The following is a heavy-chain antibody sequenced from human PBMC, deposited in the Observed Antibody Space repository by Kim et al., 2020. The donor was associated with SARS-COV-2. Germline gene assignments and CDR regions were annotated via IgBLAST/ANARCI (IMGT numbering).Heavy chain of an antibody. V-gene: IGHV3-15*01. CDR2: T. D-gene: IGHD3-16*01. CDR3: TTGVSRGRVDP. J-gene: IGHJ5*02. Sequence: TEYAPPVKGRFTISKDDSKNTRYLQMNSLKTEDTAVYYCTTGVSRGRVDPWGQGTLVTVSS.